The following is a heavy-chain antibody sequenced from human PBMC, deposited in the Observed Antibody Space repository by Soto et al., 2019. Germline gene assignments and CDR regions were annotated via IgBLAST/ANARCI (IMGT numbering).Heavy chain of an antibody. D-gene: IGHD5-12*01. J-gene: IGHJ4*02. CDR2: ISAYNGNT. CDR1: GYSFTSYD. V-gene: IGHV1-18*01. Sequence: QVQLVQSGAEVKKPGASVKVSCKTSGYSFTSYDISWVREAPGQGVEWMGWISAYNGNTNYAQKLQGRVTMTTDTSTSTAYMELRSLRSDDTAVYYCARADYSGYDFVYWGQGTLVTVSS. CDR3: ARADYSGYDFVY.